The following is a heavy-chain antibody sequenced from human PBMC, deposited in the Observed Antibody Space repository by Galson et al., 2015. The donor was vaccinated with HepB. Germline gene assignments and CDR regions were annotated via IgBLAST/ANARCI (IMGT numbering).Heavy chain of an antibody. V-gene: IGHV3-23*01. CDR1: GFAFGNHA. Sequence: SLRLSCAASGFAFGNHAMSWVRQAPGRGLEWISGITGKGDSTFYADSVKGRFTVSKDNSNNMLYLQMNSLRGEDAGLYFCAKGYGLFDSWGQGTLVTVSS. CDR3: AKGYGLFDS. J-gene: IGHJ5*01. D-gene: IGHD5-18*01. CDR2: ITGKGDST.